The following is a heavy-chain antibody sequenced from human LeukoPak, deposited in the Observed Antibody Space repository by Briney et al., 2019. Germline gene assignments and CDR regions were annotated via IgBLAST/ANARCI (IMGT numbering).Heavy chain of an antibody. J-gene: IGHJ4*02. V-gene: IGHV4-59*08. CDR2: IYYSGST. CDR3: ARGGSSWYNIFDY. CDR1: GGSISSYY. Sequence: SETLSLTCTVSGGSISSYYWSWIRQPPGKGLEWIGYIYYSGSTNYNPSLKSRVTISVDTSKNQFSLKLSSVTAADTAVYYCARGGSSWYNIFDYWGQGTLVTVSS. D-gene: IGHD6-13*01.